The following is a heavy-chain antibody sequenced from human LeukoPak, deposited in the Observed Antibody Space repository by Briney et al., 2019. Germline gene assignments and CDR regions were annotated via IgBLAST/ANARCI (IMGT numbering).Heavy chain of an antibody. J-gene: IGHJ3*02. Sequence: SQTLSLTCTVSGGSISSGDYYWSWIRQPPGKGLEWIGYIYYSGSTYYNPSLKGRVTISVETSKNQFSLKLSSVTAADTAVYYCAYYDFWSGDPAFDIWGQGTMVTVSS. V-gene: IGHV4-30-4*08. D-gene: IGHD3-3*01. CDR1: GGSISSGDYY. CDR2: IYYSGST. CDR3: AYYDFWSGDPAFDI.